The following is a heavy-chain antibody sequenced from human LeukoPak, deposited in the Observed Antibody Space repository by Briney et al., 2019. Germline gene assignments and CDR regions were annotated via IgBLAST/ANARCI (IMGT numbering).Heavy chain of an antibody. Sequence: ASVKVSCRASGFTFTSYAISWVRQAPGQGLEWMGWISAYNGDTNYAQKLQGRITMTTDTSTTTAYMELSRLRSDDTAVYYCARVSSSSWYVYWGQGTLVTVSS. CDR1: GFTFTSYA. D-gene: IGHD6-13*01. V-gene: IGHV1-18*01. CDR2: ISAYNGDT. CDR3: ARVSSSSWYVY. J-gene: IGHJ4*02.